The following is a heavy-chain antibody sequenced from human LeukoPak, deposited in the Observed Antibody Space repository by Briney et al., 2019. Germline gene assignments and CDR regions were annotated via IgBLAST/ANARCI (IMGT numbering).Heavy chain of an antibody. D-gene: IGHD2-8*01. CDR2: INSDGSDT. CDR3: ARGTNGIWSFDY. CDR1: GFTFTTYW. Sequence: PGGSLRLSCAASGFTFTTYWMHWVRQAPGKGLVWVSRINSDGSDTTYADSVKGRFPISRDNAKNTLYLQMNSLRAEDTAVYYCARGTNGIWSFDYWGQGTLVTVSS. V-gene: IGHV3-74*01. J-gene: IGHJ4*02.